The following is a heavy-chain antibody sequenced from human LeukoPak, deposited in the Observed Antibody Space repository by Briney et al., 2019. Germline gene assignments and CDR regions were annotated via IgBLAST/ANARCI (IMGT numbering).Heavy chain of an antibody. J-gene: IGHJ4*02. CDR1: GGSFSGYY. Sequence: SETLSLTCAVYGGSFSGYYWSWIRQPPGKGLEWIGEINHSGTTNYNPSLKSRFTISVDTSKNQFSLKLSPVTAADTAVYYCARSYSGYDAVDYWGQGTLVTVSS. D-gene: IGHD5-12*01. V-gene: IGHV4-34*01. CDR2: INHSGTT. CDR3: ARSYSGYDAVDY.